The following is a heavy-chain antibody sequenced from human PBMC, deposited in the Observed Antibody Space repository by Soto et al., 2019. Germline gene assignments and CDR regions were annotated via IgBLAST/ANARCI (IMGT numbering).Heavy chain of an antibody. CDR1: GFTFSSYG. CDR3: AKRDPPAVAVTGTIF. CDR2: ISYDGSNK. D-gene: IGHD6-19*01. J-gene: IGHJ4*02. Sequence: HPGGSLRLSCAASGFTFSSYGMHWVRQAPGKGLEWVAVISYDGSNKYYADAVKGRFTISRDNSKNTLYLQMNSLRVEDTAIYYCAKRDPPAVAVTGTIFWGQGALVTVSS. V-gene: IGHV3-30*18.